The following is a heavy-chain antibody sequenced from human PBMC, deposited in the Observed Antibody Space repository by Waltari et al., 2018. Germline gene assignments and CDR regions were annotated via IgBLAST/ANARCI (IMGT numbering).Heavy chain of an antibody. V-gene: IGHV4-39*01. CDR1: GGSISSRSYY. D-gene: IGHD3-3*01. Sequence: QLQLQESGPGLVKPSETLSLTCTVSGGSISSRSYYWGWIRPPPGKGLEWIGSIYYSGSTYYNPSLKSRVTISVDTSKNQFSLKLSSVTAADTAVYYCARRQGFPYYYYGMDVWGQGTTVTVSS. CDR3: ARRQGFPYYYYGMDV. J-gene: IGHJ6*02. CDR2: IYYSGST.